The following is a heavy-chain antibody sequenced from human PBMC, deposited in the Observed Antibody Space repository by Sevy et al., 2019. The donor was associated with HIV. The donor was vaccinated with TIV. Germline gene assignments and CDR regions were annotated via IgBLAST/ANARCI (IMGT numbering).Heavy chain of an antibody. CDR3: AKDLLPYGSGSYPLDY. D-gene: IGHD3-10*01. CDR1: GFRFEDYG. CDR2: IGWNSGSV. J-gene: IGHJ4*02. Sequence: GGSLRLSCAASGFRFEDYGMHWVRRAPGKGLEWVSGIGWNSGSVGYAVSVKGRFTISRVNAKNLLNLQMNSLTSEDTALYYCAKDLLPYGSGSYPLDYWGQGTVVTVSS. V-gene: IGHV3-9*01.